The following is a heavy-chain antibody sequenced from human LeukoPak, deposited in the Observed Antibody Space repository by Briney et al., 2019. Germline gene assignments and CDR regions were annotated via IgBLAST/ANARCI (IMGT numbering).Heavy chain of an antibody. CDR2: IYSGGGT. Sequence: GGSLRLSCAASEFTVSTNYMTWVRQAPGKGLEWVSFIYSGGGTNYADSVKGRFTISRDNSKNTLYLQMNSLRAEDTAIYHCARGNTDSRKSFDYWGQGTLVTVSS. V-gene: IGHV3-53*01. CDR1: EFTVSTNY. CDR3: ARGNTDSRKSFDY. D-gene: IGHD3-22*01. J-gene: IGHJ4*02.